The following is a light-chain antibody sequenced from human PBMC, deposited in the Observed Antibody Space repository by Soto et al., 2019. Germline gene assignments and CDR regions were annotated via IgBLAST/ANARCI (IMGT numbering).Light chain of an antibody. CDR2: RIF. J-gene: IGKJ1*01. Sequence: MTQSPSSLSASVGDRVTLSCRASQSVSGYLDWFHQKPGQAPRLVLLRIFTRAIGVPARFSGSGSETEFTLTISGLQSEDSGVYYCLQHYSWPWTFGQGTKVDIK. V-gene: IGKV3-15*01. CDR1: QSVSGY. CDR3: LQHYSWPWT.